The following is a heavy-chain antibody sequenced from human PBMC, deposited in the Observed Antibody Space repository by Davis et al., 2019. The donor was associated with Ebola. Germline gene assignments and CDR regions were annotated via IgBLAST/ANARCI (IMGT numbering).Heavy chain of an antibody. CDR1: GFPFTSYT. CDR2: ISGTSDSI. D-gene: IGHD3-10*01. V-gene: IGHV3-48*02. J-gene: IGHJ2*01. CDR3: ARRTYKNFDL. Sequence: GGSLSLSCAASGFPFTSYTLNWVRQAPGKGLEWISYISGTSDSIVYADSVKGRFTVSRDNAKNSVFLQMNNLRDGDTAVYYCARRTYKNFDLWGPGTLVTVSS.